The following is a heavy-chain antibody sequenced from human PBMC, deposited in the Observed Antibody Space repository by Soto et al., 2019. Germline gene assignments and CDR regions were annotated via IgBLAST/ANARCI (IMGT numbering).Heavy chain of an antibody. CDR2: INPNSGGT. CDR1: GYTFTGYY. D-gene: IGHD3-16*01. Sequence: ASVKVSCKASGYTFTGYYMHWVRQAPGQGLEWMGWINPNSGGTNYAQKFQGWVTMTRDTSISTAYMELSRLRSDDTAVYYCARVGDAGSKTGQLDYWGQGTLVTVSS. V-gene: IGHV1-2*04. CDR3: ARVGDAGSKTGQLDY. J-gene: IGHJ4*02.